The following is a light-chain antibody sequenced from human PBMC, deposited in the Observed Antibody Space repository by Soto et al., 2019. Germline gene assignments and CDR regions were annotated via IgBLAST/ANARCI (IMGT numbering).Light chain of an antibody. J-gene: IGKJ1*01. V-gene: IGKV1-5*03. CDR1: QTIESW. CDR2: KAS. CDR3: QQYENYFWT. Sequence: DIQMTQFPSTLAASVGDRVTITCRASQTIESWVAWYQQKPGKAPKLLIYKASTLEVGVPSRFSGSGSGTEFTLSISSLQPDDFATYYCQQYENYFWTFGQGTKVEIK.